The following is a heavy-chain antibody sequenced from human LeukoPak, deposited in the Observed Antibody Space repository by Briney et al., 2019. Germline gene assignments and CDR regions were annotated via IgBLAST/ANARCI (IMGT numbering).Heavy chain of an antibody. V-gene: IGHV3-30*18. D-gene: IGHD4-17*01. CDR2: ICCDGSNK. CDR3: ANYGDYQYFDY. CDR1: GFTFINYG. J-gene: IGHJ4*02. Sequence: GGSLRLSCAASGFTFINYGMHWVRQAPGKGPEWVSVICCDGSNKYYADSVKGRFTISRDNSKNTLYLQMNSLKTDDTAVYYCANYGDYQYFDYWGQGTPVTVSS.